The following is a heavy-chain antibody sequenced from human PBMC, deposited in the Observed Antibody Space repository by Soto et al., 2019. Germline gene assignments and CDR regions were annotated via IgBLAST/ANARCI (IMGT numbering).Heavy chain of an antibody. CDR3: ARGHSSSSEDQYYYYYYMDV. CDR2: ISAYNGNT. CDR1: GYTFTSYG. V-gene: IGHV1-18*01. J-gene: IGHJ6*03. Sequence: ASVKVSCKASGYTFTSYGISWVRQAPGQGLEWMGWISAYNGNTNYAQKLQGRVTMTTDTSTSTAYMELRSLRSDDTAVYYCARGHSSSSEDQYYYYYYMDVWGKGTTVTVSS. D-gene: IGHD6-6*01.